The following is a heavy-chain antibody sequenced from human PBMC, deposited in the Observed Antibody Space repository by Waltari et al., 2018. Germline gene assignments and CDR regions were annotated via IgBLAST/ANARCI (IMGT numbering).Heavy chain of an antibody. Sequence: VQLQESGPGLVKPSETLSLTCTVSGGSISSYYWSWIRQPPGKGLEWIGYIYYSGSTNYNPSLKSRVTISVDTSKNQFSLKLSSVTAADTAVYYCARVSGYNRYNWFDPWGQGTLVTVSS. J-gene: IGHJ5*02. V-gene: IGHV4-59*01. CDR2: IYYSGST. D-gene: IGHD5-18*01. CDR3: ARVSGYNRYNWFDP. CDR1: GGSISSYY.